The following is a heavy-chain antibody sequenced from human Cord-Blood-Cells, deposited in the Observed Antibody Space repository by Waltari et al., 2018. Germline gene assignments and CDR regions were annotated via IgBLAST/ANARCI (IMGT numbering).Heavy chain of an antibody. D-gene: IGHD2-2*01. V-gene: IGHV3-33*01. J-gene: IGHJ4*02. Sequence: QVQLVESGGGVVQPGRSLRLSCAASGFTFSSYGMHWVRQAPGKGLEWVAVIWYDGSNKYYADSVKGRLTISRDNSKNTLYLQMNSLRAEDTAVYYCAGTADIVVVPAAGSFDYWGQGTLVTVSS. CDR3: AGTADIVVVPAAGSFDY. CDR2: IWYDGSNK. CDR1: GFTFSSYG.